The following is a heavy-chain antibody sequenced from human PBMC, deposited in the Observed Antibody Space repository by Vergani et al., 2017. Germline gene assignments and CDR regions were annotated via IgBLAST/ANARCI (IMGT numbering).Heavy chain of an antibody. Sequence: QVQLQESGPGLVKPSETLSLTCPVSGGSISSYYWSWIRQPPGKGLEWIGYIYYSGSTNYNPSLKSRVTISVDTSKNQFSLKLSSVTAADTAVYYCARGVYYDSSGYSADYFDYWGQGTLVTVSS. CDR2: IYYSGST. CDR3: ARGVYYDSSGYSADYFDY. CDR1: GGSISSYY. J-gene: IGHJ4*02. D-gene: IGHD3-22*01. V-gene: IGHV4-59*01.